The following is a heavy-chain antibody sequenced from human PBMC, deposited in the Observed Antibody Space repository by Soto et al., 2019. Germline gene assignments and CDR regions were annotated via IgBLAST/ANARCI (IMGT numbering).Heavy chain of an antibody. J-gene: IGHJ4*02. CDR2: ISANNGNT. V-gene: IGHV1-18*01. CDR1: GYTFINYG. CDR3: ARDGYFDY. Sequence: ASVQVSCKASGYTFINYGIAWVRQAPGQGLEWMGWISANNGNTNYAQKLQGRVTMTTDTSTSTVYMELRSLRSDDTAVYYCARDGYFDYWGPGTLVTVS.